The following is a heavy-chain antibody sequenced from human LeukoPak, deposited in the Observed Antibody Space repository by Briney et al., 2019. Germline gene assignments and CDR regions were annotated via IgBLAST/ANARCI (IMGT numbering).Heavy chain of an antibody. V-gene: IGHV1-24*01. CDR1: GYTLTELS. J-gene: IGHJ4*02. Sequence: ASVKVYCKVSGYTLTELSMHWVRQAPGKGLEWMGGFDLGDGETIFAQKFQGRVTMTEDTSTDTAYMELRSLTSEDTAVYYCAAGDPWHLLDYWGQGTLVTVSS. D-gene: IGHD5-12*01. CDR2: FDLGDGET. CDR3: AAGDPWHLLDY.